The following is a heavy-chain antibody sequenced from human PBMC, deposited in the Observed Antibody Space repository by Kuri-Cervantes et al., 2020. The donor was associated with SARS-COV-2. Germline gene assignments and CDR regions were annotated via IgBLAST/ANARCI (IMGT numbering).Heavy chain of an antibody. CDR2: INWNGGST. Sequence: GESLKISCAASGFTFDDYGMSWVRQAPGKGLEWVSGINWNGGSTGYADSVKGRFTISRDNSKNTLYLQMNSLRAEDTAVYYYAKDGGLQEGPDAFDIWGQGTMVTVSS. J-gene: IGHJ3*02. D-gene: IGHD3-16*01. CDR3: AKDGGLQEGPDAFDI. V-gene: IGHV3-20*04. CDR1: GFTFDDYG.